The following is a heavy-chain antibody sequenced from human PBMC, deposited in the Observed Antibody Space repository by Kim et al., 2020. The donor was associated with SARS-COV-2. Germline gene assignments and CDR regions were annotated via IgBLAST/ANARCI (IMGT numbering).Heavy chain of an antibody. Sequence: GGSLRLSCAASGFTFSSYAMHWVRQAPGKGLEWVAVISYDGSNKYYADSVKGRFTISRDNSKNTLYLQMNSLRAEDTAVYYCARDRYSGWDYFDYWGQGTLVTVSS. V-gene: IGHV3-30-3*01. D-gene: IGHD6-19*01. J-gene: IGHJ4*02. CDR3: ARDRYSGWDYFDY. CDR1: GFTFSSYA. CDR2: ISYDGSNK.